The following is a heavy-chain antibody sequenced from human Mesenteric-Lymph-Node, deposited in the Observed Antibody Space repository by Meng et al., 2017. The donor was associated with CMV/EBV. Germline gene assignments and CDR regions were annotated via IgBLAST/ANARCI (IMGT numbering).Heavy chain of an antibody. V-gene: IGHV3-13*01. CDR1: GFTFSSYD. CDR2: IGTAGDT. J-gene: IGHJ4*02. Sequence: GGSLRLSCAASGFTFSSYDMHWVRQATGKGLEWVSAIGTAGDTYYPGSVKGRFTISRENAKNSLYPQMNSLRAGDTAVYYCARGGWELQEGFADYWGQGTLVTVSS. CDR3: ARGGWELQEGFADY. D-gene: IGHD1-26*01.